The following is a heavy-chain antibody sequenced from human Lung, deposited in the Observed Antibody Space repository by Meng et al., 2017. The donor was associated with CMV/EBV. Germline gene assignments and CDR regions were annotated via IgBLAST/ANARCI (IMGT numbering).Heavy chain of an antibody. CDR2: ILWNGDK. CDR3: AHRLYRHYFDY. J-gene: IGHJ4*02. D-gene: IGHD4-11*01. Sequence: SGXXLVXPTPTLTLTCSLSGFSLSPSGVGVGWIRQTPGKALEWLALILWNGDKRYNPSLKSRLTVTRDSSKTQVVLKMTNMDPEDTATYYCAHRLYRHYFDYWXQGAXVTGSS. CDR1: GFSLSPSGVG. V-gene: IGHV2-5*01.